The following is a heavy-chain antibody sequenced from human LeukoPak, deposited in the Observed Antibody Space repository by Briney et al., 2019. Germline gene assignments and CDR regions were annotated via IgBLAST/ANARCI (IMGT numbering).Heavy chain of an antibody. CDR3: ARDELWLGDPQPYYYYGMDV. J-gene: IGHJ6*02. CDR1: GYTFTSYA. D-gene: IGHD3-10*01. Sequence: GASVKVSCKASGYTFTSYAMHWVRQAPGQRLEWMGWINACNGNTKYSQKFQGRVTITRDTSASTAYMELSSLRSEDTAVYYCARDELWLGDPQPYYYYGMDVWGQGTTVTVSS. V-gene: IGHV1-3*01. CDR2: INACNGNT.